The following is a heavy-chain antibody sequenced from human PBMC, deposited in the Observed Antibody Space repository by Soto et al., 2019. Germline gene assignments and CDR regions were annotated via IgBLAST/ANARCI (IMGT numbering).Heavy chain of an antibody. J-gene: IGHJ4*02. CDR3: ARDEGVDY. CDR2: IKQDGGDQ. Sequence: LRLSCVASGFTFNYYWMSWVRQAPGKGLEWVANIKQDGGDQYYLDSVKGRFTISRDNAKNLLYLQMSSLRAEDTAVYYCARDEGVDYWGQGTLVTVSS. CDR1: GFTFNYYW. V-gene: IGHV3-7*03.